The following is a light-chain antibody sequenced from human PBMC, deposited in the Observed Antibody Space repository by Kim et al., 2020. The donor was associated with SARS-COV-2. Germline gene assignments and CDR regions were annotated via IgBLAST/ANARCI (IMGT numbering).Light chain of an antibody. Sequence: GQPITSSHTGSSSEVGDYDYVSWYQQHPGKAPKLMVYDVNKRPSGVSYRFSGSKSGNKASLTISGRQTDDEAEYYCSSYRSNNHVVFGGGTQLTVL. J-gene: IGLJ2*01. V-gene: IGLV2-14*03. CDR1: SSEVGDYDY. CDR3: SSYRSNNHVV. CDR2: DVN.